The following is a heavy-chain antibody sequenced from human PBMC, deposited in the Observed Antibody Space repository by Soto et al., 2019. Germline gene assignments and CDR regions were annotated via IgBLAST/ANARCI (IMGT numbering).Heavy chain of an antibody. J-gene: IGHJ6*03. CDR3: ARGIWNYGYYYYYYYMDV. D-gene: IGHD1-7*01. Sequence: ASVKVSCKASGGTFSSYAISWVRQAPGQELEWMGGIIPIFGTANYAQKFQGRVTITADESTSTAYMKLSSVTAADTAVYYCARGIWNYGYYYYYYYMDVWGKGTTVTVSS. CDR2: IIPIFGTA. CDR1: GGTFSSYA. V-gene: IGHV1-69*13.